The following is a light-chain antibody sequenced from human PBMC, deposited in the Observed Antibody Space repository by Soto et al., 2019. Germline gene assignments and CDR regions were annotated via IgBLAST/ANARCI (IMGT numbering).Light chain of an antibody. CDR3: QQSYSTPRT. CDR2: AAS. Sequence: DIQMTQSPSSLSASVGDRVTITCRASQSISNYVNWYQQKPGKAPKFLIYAASSLQSGVPSRFSGSGSGTDFTLTIGSLQPEDFATYYCQQSYSTPRTFGQGTKVKI. CDR1: QSISNY. J-gene: IGKJ1*01. V-gene: IGKV1-39*01.